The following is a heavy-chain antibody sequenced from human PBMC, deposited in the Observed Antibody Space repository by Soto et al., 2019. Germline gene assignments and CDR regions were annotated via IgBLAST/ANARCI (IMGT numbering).Heavy chain of an antibody. CDR2: VYNSGST. CDR1: GGSISSNY. CDR3: ARYRREAVAGYTLDN. V-gene: IGHV4-59*01. Sequence: SETLSLTCTVSGGSISSNYCTWIWMRQGKGLEWIGYVYNSGSTNYNPSLKSRVTISEDTSKSQFSLKVNSMTAADTAVYYCARYRREAVAGYTLDNWGQGILVTVSS. D-gene: IGHD6-13*01. J-gene: IGHJ4*02.